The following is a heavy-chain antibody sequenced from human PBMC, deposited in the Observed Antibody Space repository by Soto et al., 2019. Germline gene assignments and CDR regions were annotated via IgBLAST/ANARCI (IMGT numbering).Heavy chain of an antibody. CDR3: ARAPSYKFFAFDI. Sequence: GASVKVSCKASGYTFSNYHMHWVRQAPGQGLEWMGIINPSGGDTTYAQKFKGRVTMTRDTSTSTVYMELSSLRSEDTAVYYCARAPSYKFFAFDIWGQGTMVTVSS. D-gene: IGHD1-20*01. CDR1: GYTFSNYH. CDR2: INPSGGDT. V-gene: IGHV1-46*03. J-gene: IGHJ3*02.